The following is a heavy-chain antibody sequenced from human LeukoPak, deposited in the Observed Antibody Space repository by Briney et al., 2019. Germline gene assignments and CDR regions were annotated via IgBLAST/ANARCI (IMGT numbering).Heavy chain of an antibody. D-gene: IGHD4-23*01. CDR3: ARGWLAETTVVTPYNY. Sequence: LVKVSCKASGGTFRSNAISWVRQAPGQGLEWMGGITPIFGTANYAQKFQGRVTITAVESMSTAYMELSSLRSEDTAVYYCARGWLAETTVVTPYNYWGQGTLVTVSS. CDR1: GGTFRSNA. CDR2: ITPIFGTA. J-gene: IGHJ4*02. V-gene: IGHV1-69*13.